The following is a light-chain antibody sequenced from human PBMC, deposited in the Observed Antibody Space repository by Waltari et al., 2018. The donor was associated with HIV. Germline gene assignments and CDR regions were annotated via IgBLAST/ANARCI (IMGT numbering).Light chain of an antibody. CDR1: SSNIGNNY. CDR3: GAWDSSLSAYV. CDR2: DNN. V-gene: IGLV1-51*01. Sequence: LTQPPSVSAAPGQKVTISCSGSSSNIGNNYVSWYQQIPGTAPKLLLYDNNKRPSGIPDRFAGSKSGTSATLGISGLQTGDEADYYCGAWDSSLSAYVFGSGTKVTVL. J-gene: IGLJ1*01.